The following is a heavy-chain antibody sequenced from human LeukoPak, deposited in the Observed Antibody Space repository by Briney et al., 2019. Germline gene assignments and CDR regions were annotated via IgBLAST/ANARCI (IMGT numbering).Heavy chain of an antibody. J-gene: IGHJ5*02. CDR3: AREVRSAWASFDP. Sequence: PSETLSLTCAVYGGSFSGYYWSWIRQPPGKGLEWIGEINHSGSTNYNPSLQSRVTVSLDTSKNQFSLKLSSVTAADTAVYYCAREVRSAWASFDPWGQGTLVTVSS. D-gene: IGHD1-26*01. CDR2: INHSGST. CDR1: GGSFSGYY. V-gene: IGHV4-34*01.